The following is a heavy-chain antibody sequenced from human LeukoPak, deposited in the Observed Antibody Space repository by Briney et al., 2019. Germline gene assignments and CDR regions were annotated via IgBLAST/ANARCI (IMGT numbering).Heavy chain of an antibody. CDR1: GFTFSSYA. CDR3: ARHRLAAAAGRPPKYYYYMDV. D-gene: IGHD6-13*01. CDR2: ISGSGGST. Sequence: GGSLRLSCAASGFTFSSYAMSWVRQAPGKGLEWVSAISGSGGSTYYADSVKGRFTISRDNSKNTLYLQMNSLRAEDTAVYYCARHRLAAAAGRPPKYYYYMDVWGKGTTVTVSS. J-gene: IGHJ6*03. V-gene: IGHV3-23*01.